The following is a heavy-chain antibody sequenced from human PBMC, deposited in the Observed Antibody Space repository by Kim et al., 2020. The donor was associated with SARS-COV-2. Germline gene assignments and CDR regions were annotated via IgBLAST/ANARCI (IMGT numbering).Heavy chain of an antibody. Sequence: GGSLRLSCAASGFTFSSYAMHWVRQAPGKGLEWVAVISYDGSNKYYADSVKGRFTISRDNSKNTLYLQMNSLRAEDTAVYYCAGLAAAGTGYWGQGTLVTVSS. CDR1: GFTFSSYA. J-gene: IGHJ4*02. D-gene: IGHD6-13*01. V-gene: IGHV3-30*04. CDR3: AGLAAAGTGY. CDR2: ISYDGSNK.